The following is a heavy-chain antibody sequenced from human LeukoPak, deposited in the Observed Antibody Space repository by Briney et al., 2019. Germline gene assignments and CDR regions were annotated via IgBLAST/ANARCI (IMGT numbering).Heavy chain of an antibody. V-gene: IGHV1-18*01. CDR2: ISAYNGNT. CDR3: ARDLLGESVSLFDY. CDR1: GYTFTSYG. J-gene: IGHJ4*02. Sequence: ASVKVSCKASGYTFTSYGISWVRQAPGQGLEWMGWISAYNGNTNYAQKLQGRVTMATDTSTSTAYMELRSLRSDDTAVYYCARDLLGESVSLFDYWGQGTLVTVSS. D-gene: IGHD4-17*01.